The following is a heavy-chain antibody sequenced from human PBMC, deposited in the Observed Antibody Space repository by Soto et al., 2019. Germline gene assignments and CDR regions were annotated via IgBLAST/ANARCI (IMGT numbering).Heavy chain of an antibody. J-gene: IGHJ5*02. Sequence: PSETLSLTCTVSGGSISSYYWSWIRQPPGKGLEWIGYIYHSGTTYYNPSLKSRVTVSVDRSKNQFSLKVNSVTAADTAVYYCVGTIYYRSSGNPHGINPWGQGIGVSVSA. V-gene: IGHV4-59*04. D-gene: IGHD3-22*01. CDR2: IYHSGTT. CDR3: VGTIYYRSSGNPHGINP. CDR1: GGSISSYY.